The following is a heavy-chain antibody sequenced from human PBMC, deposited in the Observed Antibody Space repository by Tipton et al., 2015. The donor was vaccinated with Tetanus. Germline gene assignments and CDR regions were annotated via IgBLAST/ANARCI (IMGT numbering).Heavy chain of an antibody. Sequence: LRLSCTVSGGSISSSSYYWGWIRQPPGKGLEWIGEINHSGSTNYNPSLKSRVTISVDTSKNQFSLKLSSVTAADTAVYYCARDSRVLGPWFYWGQGTLVTVSS. D-gene: IGHD3-16*01. V-gene: IGHV4-39*07. CDR2: INHSGST. J-gene: IGHJ4*02. CDR3: ARDSRVLGPWFY. CDR1: GGSISSSSYY.